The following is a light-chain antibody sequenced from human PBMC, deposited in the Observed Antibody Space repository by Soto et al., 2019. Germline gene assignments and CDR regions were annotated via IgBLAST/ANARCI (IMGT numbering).Light chain of an antibody. CDR3: QQNYYIPYT. J-gene: IGKJ2*01. V-gene: IGKV1-39*01. Sequence: DIQMTQSPSSLSVSVGDRVTMSCRTSQDFAFYLNWYQQKPGKAPQLLIYGASNLQHGAPSRFSGSGSGTDFTLTITSLQPEDFATYFCQQNYYIPYTFGQGTKLEI. CDR2: GAS. CDR1: QDFAFY.